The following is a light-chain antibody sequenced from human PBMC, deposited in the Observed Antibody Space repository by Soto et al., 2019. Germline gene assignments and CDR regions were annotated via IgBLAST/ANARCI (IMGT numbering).Light chain of an antibody. CDR1: QSISSW. Sequence: DIQMTQSPSTLSASVGDRVTITCRASQSISSWLAWYQQKPGKAPKLLIYDASSLESGVPSRFSGSGSGTEFTLTISSLQPEYFATYYCQQYNSDSVTFGQGTKVDIK. CDR2: DAS. J-gene: IGKJ1*01. CDR3: QQYNSDSVT. V-gene: IGKV1-5*01.